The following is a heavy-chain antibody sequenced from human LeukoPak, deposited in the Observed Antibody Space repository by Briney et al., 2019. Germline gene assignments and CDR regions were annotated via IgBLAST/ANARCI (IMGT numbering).Heavy chain of an antibody. V-gene: IGHV1-18*01. CDR2: ISAYNGNT. D-gene: IGHD3-22*01. CDR3: ARGINNYYDSSGYPLDFDY. J-gene: IGHJ4*02. Sequence: ASVKVSCKASGYTFTSYGISWVRQAPGQGLEWMGWISAYNGNTNYAQKLQGRVTMTTDTSTSTAYMELRSLRSDDTAVYYCARGINNYYDSSGYPLDFDYWGQGTLVTVSS. CDR1: GYTFTSYG.